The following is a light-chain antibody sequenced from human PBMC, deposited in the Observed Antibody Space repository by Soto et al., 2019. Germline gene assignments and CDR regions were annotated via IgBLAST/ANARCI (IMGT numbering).Light chain of an antibody. J-gene: IGKJ3*01. CDR2: DAS. Sequence: EIVLTQSPGTLSLSPGDRATLSCRASQSVSSHLAWYQQKPGQPPRLLIYDASSRATGIPDRFSGSGSGTDFTLTISRLEPEDFAVYYWQQNDNSLFTFGPGTKVDIK. CDR1: QSVSSH. V-gene: IGKV3-20*01. CDR3: QQNDNSLFT.